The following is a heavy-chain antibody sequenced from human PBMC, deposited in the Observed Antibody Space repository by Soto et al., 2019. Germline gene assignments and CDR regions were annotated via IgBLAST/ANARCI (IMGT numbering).Heavy chain of an antibody. V-gene: IGHV3-48*03. CDR2: MSGPGATV. J-gene: IGHJ4*02. Sequence: GGSLRLSCAASGFTFSDYEMNWVRQAPGRGLEWISYMSGPGATVYYADSVKGRFTISRDNAWNSLYLQMDSLRVEDTAIYYCARDRAGVPVDHWGLGTLVTVSS. CDR3: ARDRAGVPVDH. CDR1: GFTFSDYE. D-gene: IGHD3-10*01.